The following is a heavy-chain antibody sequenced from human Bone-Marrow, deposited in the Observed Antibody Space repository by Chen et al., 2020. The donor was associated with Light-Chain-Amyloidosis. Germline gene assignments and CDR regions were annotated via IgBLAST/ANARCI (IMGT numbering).Heavy chain of an antibody. J-gene: IGHJ4*02. D-gene: IGHD5-12*01. Sequence: EVQLEQSGPEVKTPGESQKISSKGSGYTFPNYWIGWVRQMPGKGLEWMGVIYPDDSDARYSPSFEGQVTISADKSITTAYLQWRSLKASDTAMYYCARRRDGYNFDYWGQGTLVTVSS. V-gene: IGHV5-51*01. CDR1: GYTFPNYW. CDR3: ARRRDGYNFDY. CDR2: IYPDDSDA.